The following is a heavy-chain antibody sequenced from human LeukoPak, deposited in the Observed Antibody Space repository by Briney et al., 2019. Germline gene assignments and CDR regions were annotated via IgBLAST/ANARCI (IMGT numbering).Heavy chain of an antibody. CDR2: ISGSGGST. CDR3: AKVTGLLWFGELFDY. CDR1: GFTFSSYA. Sequence: PGGSLRLSCAASGFTFSSYAMSWVRQAPGKGLEWVSAISGSGGSTYYADSVKGRFTLSRDNSKNTLYLQMNSLRAEDTAVYYCAKVTGLLWFGELFDYWGQGTLVTVSS. V-gene: IGHV3-23*01. J-gene: IGHJ4*02. D-gene: IGHD3-10*01.